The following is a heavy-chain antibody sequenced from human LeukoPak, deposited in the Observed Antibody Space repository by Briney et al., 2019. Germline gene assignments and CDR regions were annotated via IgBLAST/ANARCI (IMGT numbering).Heavy chain of an antibody. D-gene: IGHD1-26*01. CDR1: GGSFSGYY. CDR3: ARAYSGRGGFDP. V-gene: IGHV4-34*01. CDR2: IYHSGST. J-gene: IGHJ5*02. Sequence: TSETLSLTCAVYGGSFSGYYWGWIRQPPGKGLEWIGSIYHSGSTYYNPSLKSRVTISVDTSKNQFSLKLSSVTAADTAIYYCARAYSGRGGFDPWGQGTLVTVSS.